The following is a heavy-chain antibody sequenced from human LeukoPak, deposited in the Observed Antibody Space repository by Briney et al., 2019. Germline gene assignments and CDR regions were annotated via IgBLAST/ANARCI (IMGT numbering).Heavy chain of an antibody. J-gene: IGHJ5*02. Sequence: SVKVSCKASGGTFSKYALSWVRQAPGQGLEWMGAIIPFLDTSNYPPKFQDRVTITTDESTGTAYMDLSSLRSDDTAVYYCARAQAGNYNWPLDLWGQGTLVTVSS. V-gene: IGHV1-69*05. D-gene: IGHD5-24*01. CDR1: GGTFSKYA. CDR2: IIPFLDTS. CDR3: ARAQAGNYNWPLDL.